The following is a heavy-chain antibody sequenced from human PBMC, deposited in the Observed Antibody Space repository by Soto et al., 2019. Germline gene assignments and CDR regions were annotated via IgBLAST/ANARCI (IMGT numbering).Heavy chain of an antibody. J-gene: IGHJ5*02. CDR2: IDNDGSTT. Sequence: GGSLRLSCAASGFTFSNYWMHWVRQAPGKGLVWVSRIDNDGSTTMYSDSVRGRFTISRDNAQNTLYLQMNSLRAEDTAVYYCARGPAGNSFGSSWGQGTLVTVSS. D-gene: IGHD5-18*01. V-gene: IGHV3-74*03. CDR1: GFTFSNYW. CDR3: ARGPAGNSFGSS.